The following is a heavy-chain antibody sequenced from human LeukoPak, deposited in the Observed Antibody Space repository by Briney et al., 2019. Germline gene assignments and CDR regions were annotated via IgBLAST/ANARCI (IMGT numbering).Heavy chain of an antibody. CDR1: GGSISSSSYY. D-gene: IGHD3-22*01. Sequence: PSETLSLTCTVSGGSISSSSYYWGWIRQPPGKGLEWIGSIYYSGSTYYNPSLKSRVTMSVDTSKNQFSLKLSSVTAADTAVYYCASRLGDYGDYWGQGTLVTVSS. CDR2: IYYSGST. J-gene: IGHJ4*02. CDR3: ASRLGDYGDY. V-gene: IGHV4-39*07.